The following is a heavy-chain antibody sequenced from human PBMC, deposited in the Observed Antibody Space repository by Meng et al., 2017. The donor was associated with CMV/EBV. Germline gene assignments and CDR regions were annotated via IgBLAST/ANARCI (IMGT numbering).Heavy chain of an antibody. Sequence: GSLRLSCTVSGGSVSSGSYYWSWIRQPPGKGLEWIRYIYYSGSTNYNPSLKSRVTISVDTSKNQFSLKLSSVTAADTAVYYCARMVATTYYFDYWGQGTLVTVSS. D-gene: IGHD5-24*01. J-gene: IGHJ4*02. CDR2: IYYSGST. CDR3: ARMVATTYYFDY. V-gene: IGHV4-61*01. CDR1: GGSVSSGSYY.